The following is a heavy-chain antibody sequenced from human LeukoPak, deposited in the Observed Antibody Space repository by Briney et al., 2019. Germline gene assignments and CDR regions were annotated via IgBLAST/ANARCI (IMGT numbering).Heavy chain of an antibody. CDR3: ASGAPRTHSYYDSSEDY. Sequence: GRFLILSCAASGSTFSSYGMHWVRQAPGKGLEWVALIWNDGSNKYYADSVKGRFTISRDNSKNTLYLQMNSLRAEDMAVYYGASGAPRTHSYYDSSEDYWGQGTLVTVSS. V-gene: IGHV3-33*01. CDR2: IWNDGSNK. D-gene: IGHD3-22*01. CDR1: GSTFSSYG. J-gene: IGHJ4*02.